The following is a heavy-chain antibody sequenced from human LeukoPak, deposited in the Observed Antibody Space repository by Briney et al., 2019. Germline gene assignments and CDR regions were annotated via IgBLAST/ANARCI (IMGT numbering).Heavy chain of an antibody. CDR2: ISGSGGST. D-gene: IGHD3-10*01. V-gene: IGHV3-23*01. Sequence: GGSLRLSCAASGFTFSSYAMSWVRQAPGKGLEWVSAISGSGGSTYYADSVKGRFTISRDNSKNTLYLQMNSLRAEDTAVYFCASFHYYGSGAYYLSYWGQGTLVTVSS. CDR1: GFTFSSYA. CDR3: ASFHYYGSGAYYLSY. J-gene: IGHJ4*02.